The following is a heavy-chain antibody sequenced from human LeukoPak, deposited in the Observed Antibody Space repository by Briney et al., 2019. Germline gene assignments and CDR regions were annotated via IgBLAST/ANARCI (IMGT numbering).Heavy chain of an antibody. CDR3: AKGRLGATFDY. Sequence: GGSLRLSCAASGFTFSSNAMHWVRQAPGKGLEWVSAISGSGGSTYYADSVKGRFTISRDNSKNTLYLQMNSLRAEDTAVYYCAKGRLGATFDYWGQGTLVTVSS. CDR1: GFTFSSNA. V-gene: IGHV3-23*01. J-gene: IGHJ4*02. CDR2: ISGSGGST. D-gene: IGHD1-26*01.